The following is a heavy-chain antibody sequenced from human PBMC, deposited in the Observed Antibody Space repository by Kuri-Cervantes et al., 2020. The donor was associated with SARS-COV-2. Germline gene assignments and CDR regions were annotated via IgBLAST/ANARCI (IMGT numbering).Heavy chain of an antibody. D-gene: IGHD2-2*01. CDR1: GFTFSNAW. V-gene: IGHV3-15*01. Sequence: GESLKISCAASGFTFSNAWMSWVRQAPGKGLEWVGRIKSKTDGETTDYAAPVKGRFTISRDDSKNTLYLQMNSLKIEDTAVYYCAKPKPTFIVVPAASYYYMDVWGKGTTVTVSS. J-gene: IGHJ6*03. CDR2: IKSKTDGETT. CDR3: AKPKPTFIVVPAASYYYMDV.